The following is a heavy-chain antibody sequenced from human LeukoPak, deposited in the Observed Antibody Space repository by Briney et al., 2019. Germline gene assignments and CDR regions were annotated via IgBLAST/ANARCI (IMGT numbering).Heavy chain of an antibody. V-gene: IGHV3-30*02. CDR2: IWYGGSNE. J-gene: IGHJ3*02. D-gene: IGHD7-27*01. CDR3: AKNSRPVTGGHDAFDI. Sequence: GGSVRLSCAASGFTFSTYGMHWVRQAPGKGLEWVAVIWYGGSNEYYADSVKGRFTISRDKSKNTLYLQMNSLRAGDTAVYYCAKNSRPVTGGHDAFDIWGQGTMVTVSS. CDR1: GFTFSTYG.